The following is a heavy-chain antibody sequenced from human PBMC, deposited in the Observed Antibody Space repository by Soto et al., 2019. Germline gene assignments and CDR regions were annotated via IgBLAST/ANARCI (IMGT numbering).Heavy chain of an antibody. CDR2: ISHDGSNT. D-gene: IGHD3-22*01. CDR3: AKDTYYYSNSGYYVFDS. CDR1: GFTFSAYG. J-gene: IGHJ4*02. V-gene: IGHV3-30*18. Sequence: QVQLVESGGGVVQPGRSLRLSCAASGFTFSAYGIHWVRQAPGKGLEWVAVISHDGSNTNYADSVKGRFTFSRDNSKETVYLQMNSLRAEDTAVYYCAKDTYYYSNSGYYVFDSWGQGTLVTVSS.